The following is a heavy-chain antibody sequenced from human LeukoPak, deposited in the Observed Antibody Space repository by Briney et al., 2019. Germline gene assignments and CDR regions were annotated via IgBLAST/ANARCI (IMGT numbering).Heavy chain of an antibody. CDR1: GGSFSGYY. CDR2: INHSGST. Sequence: SETLSLTCAVYGGSFSGYYWSWIRQPPGKGLEWIGEINHSGSTNYNPSLKSRVTISVDTSKNQFSLKLSSVTAADTAVYYCARSSGWPFDYWGKGTLVTVSS. V-gene: IGHV4-34*01. CDR3: ARSSGWPFDY. J-gene: IGHJ4*02. D-gene: IGHD6-25*01.